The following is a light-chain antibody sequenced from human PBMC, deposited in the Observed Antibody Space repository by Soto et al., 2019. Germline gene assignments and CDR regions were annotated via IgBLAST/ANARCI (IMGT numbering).Light chain of an antibody. Sequence: QLVLTQSPSASASLGASVKLTCTLSSGHSNYAIAWHQQQPEKGPRYLMKVNSDGSHTKGDGIPARFSGSSSGAEHYLTISSLQSEDEADYYCQTWGTGVHVVFGGGTKLTVL. CDR3: QTWGTGVHVV. CDR1: SGHSNYA. J-gene: IGLJ2*01. CDR2: VNSDGSH. V-gene: IGLV4-69*01.